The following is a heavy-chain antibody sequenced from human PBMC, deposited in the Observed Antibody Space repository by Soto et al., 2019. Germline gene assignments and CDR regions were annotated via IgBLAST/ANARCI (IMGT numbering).Heavy chain of an antibody. CDR2: IWYDGSNK. CDR1: GFTFSSNG. D-gene: IGHD2-2*01. V-gene: IGHV3-33*01. Sequence: GGSLRLSCAASGFTFSSNGMHWVRQAPGKGLEWVAVIWYDGSNKYYADSVKGRFTISRDNSKNTLYLQMNSLRAEDTAVYYCARDRRCSSTSCSNWFDPWGQGTLVTVSS. J-gene: IGHJ5*02. CDR3: ARDRRCSSTSCSNWFDP.